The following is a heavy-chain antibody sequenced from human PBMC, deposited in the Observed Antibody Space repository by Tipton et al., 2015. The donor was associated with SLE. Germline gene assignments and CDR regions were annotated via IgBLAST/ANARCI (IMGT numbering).Heavy chain of an antibody. Sequence: QLVQSGAEVGKPGESLRISCQGSEYSFTTYWISWVRQMPGKGLEWMGRIDPSDSYSDYSPSFQGHVTISSDKSISTAYLQWTSLKASDTAMYYCASPEVAYRSGSSSAYWGQGTLVTVSS. CDR2: IDPSDSYS. J-gene: IGHJ4*02. V-gene: IGHV5-10-1*01. D-gene: IGHD3-10*01. CDR3: ASPEVAYRSGSSSAY. CDR1: EYSFTTYW.